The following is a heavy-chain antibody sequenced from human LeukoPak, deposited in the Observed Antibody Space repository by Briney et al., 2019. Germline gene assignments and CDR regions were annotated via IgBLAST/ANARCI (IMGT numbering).Heavy chain of an antibody. Sequence: ASVKVSCKASGYTFTSYGISWVRQAPGQGLEWMGWISVYNGNTNYAQKLQGRVTMTTDTSTSTAYMELRSLRSDDTAVYYCASPYCSGGTCYAHDAFDIWGQGTMVTASS. J-gene: IGHJ3*02. D-gene: IGHD2-15*01. V-gene: IGHV1-18*01. CDR2: ISVYNGNT. CDR1: GYTFTSYG. CDR3: ASPYCSGGTCYAHDAFDI.